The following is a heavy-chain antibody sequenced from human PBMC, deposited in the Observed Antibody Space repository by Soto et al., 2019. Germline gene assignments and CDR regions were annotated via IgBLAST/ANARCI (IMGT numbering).Heavy chain of an antibody. V-gene: IGHV3-7*01. CDR2: IKQDGSEK. Sequence: GGSLRLSCAASGFTFSSYWMSWVRQAPGKGLEWVANIKQDGSEKYYVDSVKGRFTISRDKAKNSLYLQMNSLRAEDTAVYYCARSVLRFLEWEPTFDYWGQGTLVTVSS. CDR1: GFTFSSYW. D-gene: IGHD3-3*01. J-gene: IGHJ4*02. CDR3: ARSVLRFLEWEPTFDY.